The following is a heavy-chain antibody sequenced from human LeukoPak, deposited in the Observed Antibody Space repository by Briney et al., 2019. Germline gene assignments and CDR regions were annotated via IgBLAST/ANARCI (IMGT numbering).Heavy chain of an antibody. Sequence: ASVKVSCKASGYTFTGYCMHWVRQAPGQGLEWIGWINPNSGGTNYAQKFQGRVTMTRDTSISTAYMELSRLRSDNTAVYYCARDLGDIWFGELLGYYMDVWGKGTTVTVSS. CDR1: GYTFTGYC. J-gene: IGHJ6*03. CDR3: ARDLGDIWFGELLGYYMDV. CDR2: INPNSGGT. D-gene: IGHD3-10*01. V-gene: IGHV1-2*02.